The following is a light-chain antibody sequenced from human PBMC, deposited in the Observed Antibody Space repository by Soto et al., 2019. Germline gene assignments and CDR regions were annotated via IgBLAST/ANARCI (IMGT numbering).Light chain of an antibody. Sequence: EIVMTQSPASLSVSPGDGATLSCRARQTVASNLAWYQQKPGQGPRLLIHGASTRAAGVPARFSGSGSGTDFTLTISSLQSEDFAVYYCQQYHNWPPQYTFGQGTKLQI. J-gene: IGKJ2*01. V-gene: IGKV3-15*01. CDR1: QTVASN. CDR3: QQYHNWPPQYT. CDR2: GAS.